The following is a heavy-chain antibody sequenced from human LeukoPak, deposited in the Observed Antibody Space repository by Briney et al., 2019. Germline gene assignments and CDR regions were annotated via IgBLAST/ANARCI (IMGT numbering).Heavy chain of an antibody. CDR3: ARAIFGVVDLDY. CDR2: INHGGST. J-gene: IGHJ4*02. V-gene: IGHV4-30-2*01. Sequence: SQTLSLTCTVSGGSISSGGYYWSWIRQPPGKGLEWIGEINHGGSTNYNPSLKSRVTISVDTSKNQFSLKLSSVTAADTAVYYCARAIFGVVDLDYWGQGTLVTVSS. CDR1: GGSISSGGYY. D-gene: IGHD3-3*01.